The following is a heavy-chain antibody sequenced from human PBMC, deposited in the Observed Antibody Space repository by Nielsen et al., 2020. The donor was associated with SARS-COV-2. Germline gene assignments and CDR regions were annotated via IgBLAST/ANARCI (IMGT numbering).Heavy chain of an antibody. D-gene: IGHD2-15*01. V-gene: IGHV3-23*01. CDR3: AKDIVVVVAATFDH. J-gene: IGHJ4*02. CDR1: GFTVSSNY. CDR2: ISGSGGST. Sequence: GESLKISCAASGFTVSSNYMSWVRQAPGKGLEWVSAISGSGGSTYYADSVKGRFTISRDNSKNTLYLQMNSLRAEDTAVYYCAKDIVVVVAATFDHWGQGTLVTVSS.